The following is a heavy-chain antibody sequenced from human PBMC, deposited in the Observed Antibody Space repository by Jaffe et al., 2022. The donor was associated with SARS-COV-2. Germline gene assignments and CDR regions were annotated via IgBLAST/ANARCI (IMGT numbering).Heavy chain of an antibody. J-gene: IGHJ4*02. Sequence: EVQLVESGGGLVKPGGSLRLSCAASGFTFSSYSMNWVRQAPGKGLEWVSSISSSSSYIYYADSVKGRFTISRDNAKNSLYLQMNSLRAEDTAVYYCARTTMIGGPDGNRRGHYFDYWGQGTLVTVSS. CDR1: GFTFSSYS. D-gene: IGHD3-10*02. V-gene: IGHV3-21*01. CDR2: ISSSSSYI. CDR3: ARTTMIGGPDGNRRGHYFDY.